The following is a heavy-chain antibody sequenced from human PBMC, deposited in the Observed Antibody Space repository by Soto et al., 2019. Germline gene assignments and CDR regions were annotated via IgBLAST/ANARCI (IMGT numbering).Heavy chain of an antibody. V-gene: IGHV4-39*01. CDR1: GGSISSSSYY. Sequence: SETLSLTCTVSGGSISSSSYYWGWIRQPPGKGLEWIGSIYYSGSTYYNPSLKSRVTISVDTSKNQFSLKLSSVTAADTAVYYCARPSAFSSSWEDWYFDLWGRGTLVTVSS. CDR2: IYYSGST. CDR3: ARPSAFSSSWEDWYFDL. D-gene: IGHD6-13*01. J-gene: IGHJ2*01.